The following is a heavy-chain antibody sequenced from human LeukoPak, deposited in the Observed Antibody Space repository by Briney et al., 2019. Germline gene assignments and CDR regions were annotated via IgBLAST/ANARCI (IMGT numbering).Heavy chain of an antibody. CDR1: GYSISSGYY. CDR3: ARHGSYGSGNYYNAPIDY. D-gene: IGHD3-10*01. CDR2: INHSGST. V-gene: IGHV4-38-2*02. Sequence: SETLSLTCTVSGYSISSGYYWSWIRQPPGKGLEWIGEINHSGSTNYNPSLKSRVTISVDTSKNQFSLKLSSVTAADTAVYYCARHGSYGSGNYYNAPIDYWGQGTLVTVSS. J-gene: IGHJ4*02.